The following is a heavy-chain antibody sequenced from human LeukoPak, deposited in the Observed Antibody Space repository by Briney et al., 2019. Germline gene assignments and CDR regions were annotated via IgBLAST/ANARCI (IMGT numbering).Heavy chain of an antibody. D-gene: IGHD2-2*01. CDR2: ISWNSGSI. CDR3: TRRSAAISDWFDP. J-gene: IGHJ5*02. CDR1: GFTFDDYA. V-gene: IGHV3-9*01. Sequence: GGSLRLSCAASGFTFDDYAMHWVRQAPGKGLEWVSGISWNSGSIGYADSVKGRFTISRDNAKNTAYLQMNSLKTEDTAVYYCTRRSAAISDWFDPWGQGTLVTVSS.